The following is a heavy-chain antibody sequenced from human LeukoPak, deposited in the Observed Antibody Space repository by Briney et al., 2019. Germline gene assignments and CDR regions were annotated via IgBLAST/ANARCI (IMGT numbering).Heavy chain of an antibody. CDR2: INHSGST. CDR3: ARDLSSGKLNWNDLGDAFDI. CDR1: GGSFSGYY. Sequence: PSETLSLTCAVYGGSFSGYYWSWIRQPPGKGLEWIGEINHSGSTNYNPSLKSRVTISVDTSKNQFSLKLSSVTAADTAVYYCARDLSSGKLNWNDLGDAFDIWGQGTMVTVSS. V-gene: IGHV4-34*01. D-gene: IGHD1-1*01. J-gene: IGHJ3*02.